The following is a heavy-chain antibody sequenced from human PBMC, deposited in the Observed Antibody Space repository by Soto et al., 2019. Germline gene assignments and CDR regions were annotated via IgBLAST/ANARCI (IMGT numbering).Heavy chain of an antibody. CDR3: VRDRDLYRDMFHADL. D-gene: IGHD3-10*02. Sequence: GGSLRLSCEASGFTISQCSMNWVRQAPGKGLEWLAYITIRTGNVLYADSVRGRFTISADNAENSVILQMNSLRDEDSAVYFCVRDRDLYRDMFHADLWGQGTLVTVSS. V-gene: IGHV3-48*02. CDR2: ITIRTGNV. J-gene: IGHJ4*01. CDR1: GFTISQCS.